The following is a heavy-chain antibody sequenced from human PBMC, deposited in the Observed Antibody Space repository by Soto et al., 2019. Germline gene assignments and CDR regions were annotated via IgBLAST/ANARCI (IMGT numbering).Heavy chain of an antibody. J-gene: IGHJ6*02. D-gene: IGHD3-22*01. Sequence: GGSLRLSCAASGFTFSSYGMHWVRQAPGKGLEWVAVIWYDGSNKYYADSVKGRFTISRDNSKNTLYLQMNSLRAEDTAVYYCAREYYYDSSGHTSGGMDVWGQGTTVTVSS. CDR3: AREYYYDSSGHTSGGMDV. V-gene: IGHV3-33*01. CDR1: GFTFSSYG. CDR2: IWYDGSNK.